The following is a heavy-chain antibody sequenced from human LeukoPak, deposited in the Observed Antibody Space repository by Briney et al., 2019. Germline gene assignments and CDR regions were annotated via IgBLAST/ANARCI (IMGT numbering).Heavy chain of an antibody. J-gene: IGHJ5*01. CDR1: GGSISSTIYY. CDR2: IYYSGST. V-gene: IGHV4-39*01. D-gene: IGHD4-11*01. Sequence: SETLSLTCTVSGGSISSTIYYWGWIRQPPGKGLEWIGSIYYSGSTYYNPSLKSRVTISVDTSKNQFSLKLSSVTAADTAVYYCARLSRTVTTFSNWIDSWGQGTLVTVSS. CDR3: ARLSRTVTTFSNWIDS.